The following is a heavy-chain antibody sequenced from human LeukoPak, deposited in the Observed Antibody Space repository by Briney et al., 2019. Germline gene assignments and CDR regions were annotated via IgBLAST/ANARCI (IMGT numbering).Heavy chain of an antibody. CDR3: ARERAGSGYYYNDAFDI. V-gene: IGHV4-4*02. CDR1: GFTFSNYW. J-gene: IGHJ3*02. CDR2: IYHSGST. Sequence: GSLRLSCAASGFTFSNYWMTWVRQPPGKGLEWIGEIYHSGSTNYNPSLKSRVTISVDKSKNQFSLKLSSVTAADTAVYYCARERAGSGYYYNDAFDIWGQGTMVTVSS. D-gene: IGHD3-22*01.